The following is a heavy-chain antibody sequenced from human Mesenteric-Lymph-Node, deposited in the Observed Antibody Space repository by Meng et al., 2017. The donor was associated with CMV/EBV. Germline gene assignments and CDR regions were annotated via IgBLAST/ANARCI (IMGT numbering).Heavy chain of an antibody. CDR2: IKQDGSEK. D-gene: IGHD6-19*01. V-gene: IGHV3-7*01. J-gene: IGHJ6*02. Sequence: GGSLRLSCAASGFTFSSYWMSWVRQAPGKGLEWVANIKQDGSEKYYVDSVKGRFTISRDNGKNSLYLQMNSLRAEDTAVYYCARFSSGSWMDVWGQGTTVTVSS. CDR3: ARFSSGSWMDV. CDR1: GFTFSSYW.